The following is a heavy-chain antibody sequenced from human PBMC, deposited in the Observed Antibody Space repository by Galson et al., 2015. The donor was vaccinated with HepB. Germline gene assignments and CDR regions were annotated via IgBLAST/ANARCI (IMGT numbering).Heavy chain of an antibody. V-gene: IGHV3-30*18. CDR2: ISYDGSNK. CDR3: AKDPAVAEYYFDY. CDR1: GFTFSSYG. D-gene: IGHD2-15*01. J-gene: IGHJ4*02. Sequence: SLRLSCAASGFTFSSYGMHWVRQAPGKGLEWVAVISYDGSNKYYADSVKGRFTISRDNSKNTLYLQMNSLRAEDTAVYYCAKDPAVAEYYFDYWGQGTLVTVSS.